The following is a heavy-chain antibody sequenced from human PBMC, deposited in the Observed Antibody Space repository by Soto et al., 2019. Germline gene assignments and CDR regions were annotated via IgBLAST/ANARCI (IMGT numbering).Heavy chain of an antibody. CDR3: ARAAPDYYYGMDV. Sequence: QLQLQESGSGLVKPSQTLSLTCAVSGGSISSGGYSWSWIRQPPGKGLEWIGYIYHSGSTYYNPSLKSRVXXSXDXXKNQFSLKLSSVTAADTAVYYCARAAPDYYYGMDVWGQGTTVTVSS. CDR1: GGSISSGGYS. J-gene: IGHJ6*02. CDR2: IYHSGST. V-gene: IGHV4-30-2*01.